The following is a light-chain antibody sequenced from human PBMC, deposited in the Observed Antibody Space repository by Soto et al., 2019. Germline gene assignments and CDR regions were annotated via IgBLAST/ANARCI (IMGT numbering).Light chain of an antibody. CDR2: GAS. CDR3: QQYGSSPIT. V-gene: IGKV3-20*01. Sequence: EIVLTQSPGTLSLSPGERVTLSCRASQDVISSYLAWYQQRRGQAPRILIYGASSRATGIPDRFSGSGSGADFTLTISRLEPEDFAVYYCQQYGSSPITFGQGTRLEIK. J-gene: IGKJ5*01. CDR1: QDVISSY.